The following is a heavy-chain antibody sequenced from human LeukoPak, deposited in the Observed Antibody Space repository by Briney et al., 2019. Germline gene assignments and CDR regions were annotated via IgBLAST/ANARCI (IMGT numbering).Heavy chain of an antibody. CDR3: AKDPTAHYDFWSGYSRYYFDY. CDR2: ISYDGSNK. CDR1: GFTFSSYG. D-gene: IGHD3-3*01. V-gene: IGHV3-30*18. J-gene: IGHJ4*02. Sequence: GGSLRLSCAASGFTFSSYGMHWVRQAPGKGLEWVAVISYDGSNKYYADSVKGRFTISRDNSKNTLYLQMNSLRAEDTAVYYCAKDPTAHYDFWSGYSRYYFDYWGQGTQVTVSS.